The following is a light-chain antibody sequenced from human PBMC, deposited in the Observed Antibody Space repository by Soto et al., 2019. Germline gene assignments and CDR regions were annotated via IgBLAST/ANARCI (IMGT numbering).Light chain of an antibody. Sequence: DVQLTHSPSFLSASVGDRVTITCWASQSISSWLAWYQQKPGKAPKLLIYDASSLESGVPSRFSGSGSGTEFTLTISSLQPDDFATYYCQQYNSYWTFGQGTKVDIK. CDR1: QSISSW. J-gene: IGKJ1*01. CDR3: QQYNSYWT. CDR2: DAS. V-gene: IGKV1-5*01.